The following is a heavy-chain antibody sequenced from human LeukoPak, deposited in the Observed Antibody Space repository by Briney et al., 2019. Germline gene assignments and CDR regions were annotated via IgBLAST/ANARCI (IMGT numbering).Heavy chain of an antibody. CDR3: AKDGNMGYGPREGSDAFDI. CDR2: IRYDGSNK. Sequence: PGGSLRLSCAASGFTFSSYGMHWVRQAPGKGLEWVAFIRYDGSNKYYADSVKGRFTISRDNSKNTLYLQMNSLRAEDTAVYYCAKDGNMGYGPREGSDAFDIWGQGTMVTVSS. J-gene: IGHJ3*02. D-gene: IGHD5-12*01. V-gene: IGHV3-30*02. CDR1: GFTFSSYG.